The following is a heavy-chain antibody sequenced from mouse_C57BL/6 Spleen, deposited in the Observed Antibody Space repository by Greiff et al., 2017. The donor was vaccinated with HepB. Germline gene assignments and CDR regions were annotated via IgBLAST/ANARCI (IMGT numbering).Heavy chain of an antibody. CDR3: ARERDYYGSRNPFAY. Sequence: QVQLQQSGAELARPGASVKMSCKASGYTFTSYTMHWVNQRPGQGLEWIGYINPSSGYTKYNQKFKDKATLTADKSSSTAYMQLSSLTSEDSAVYYCARERDYYGSRNPFAYWGQGTLVTVSA. CDR2: INPSSGYT. D-gene: IGHD1-1*01. J-gene: IGHJ3*01. V-gene: IGHV1-4*01. CDR1: GYTFTSYT.